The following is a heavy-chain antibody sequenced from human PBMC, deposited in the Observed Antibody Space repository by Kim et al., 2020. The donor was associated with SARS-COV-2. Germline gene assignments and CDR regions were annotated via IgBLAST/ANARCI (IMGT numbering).Heavy chain of an antibody. CDR2: ISYDGSNK. Sequence: GGSLRLSCAASGFTFSSYAMHWVRQAPGKGLEWVAVISYDGSNKYYADSVKGRFTISRDNSKNTLYLQMNSLRAEDTAVYYCARSPVGSSSCHFDYWGQG. D-gene: IGHD6-13*01. J-gene: IGHJ4*02. CDR3: ARSPVGSSSCHFDY. CDR1: GFTFSSYA. V-gene: IGHV3-30*04.